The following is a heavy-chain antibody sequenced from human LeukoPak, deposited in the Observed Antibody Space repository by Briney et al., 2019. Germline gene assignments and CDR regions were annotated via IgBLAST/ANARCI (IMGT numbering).Heavy chain of an antibody. CDR2: IYYSGST. V-gene: IGHV4-59*01. CDR3: ARGGGQSYYYYYMDV. D-gene: IGHD2-15*01. J-gene: IGHJ6*03. Sequence: PSETLSLTCTVSGGSISSYYWSWIRQPPGKGLEWIGCIYYSGSTNYNPSLKSRVTISVDTSKNQFSLKLSSVTAADTAVYYCARGGGQSYYYYYMDVWGKGTTVTVSS. CDR1: GGSISSYY.